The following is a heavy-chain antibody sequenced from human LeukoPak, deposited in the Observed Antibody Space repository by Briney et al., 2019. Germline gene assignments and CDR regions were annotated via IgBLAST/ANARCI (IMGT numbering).Heavy chain of an antibody. CDR1: GGSISSYY. V-gene: IGHV4-59*01. J-gene: IGHJ4*02. CDR2: IYYSGST. D-gene: IGHD6-19*01. CDR3: ASGPLQGAGTFDY. Sequence: SETLSLTCTVSGGSISSYYWSWIRQPPGKGLEWIGYIYYSGSTNYNPSLKSRVTISVDTSKNQFSLKLSSVTAADTAVYYCASGPLQGAGTFDYWGQGTLVTVSS.